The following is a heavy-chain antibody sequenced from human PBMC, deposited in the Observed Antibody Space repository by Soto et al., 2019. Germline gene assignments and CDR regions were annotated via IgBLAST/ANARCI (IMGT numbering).Heavy chain of an antibody. D-gene: IGHD3-9*01. V-gene: IGHV1-18*01. J-gene: IGHJ4*02. CDR2: ISPHNYNT. Sequence: QVQLVQSGAEVKKPGGSVKVSCSASGYTFTHFYITWVRQAPGQGLEWMGAISPHNYNTYFAQKFQCRVTLTTATSPSTAYMELRSLRSDDTAVYYCARDEGGYDILTGYYKAHHFDYWGQGVLVTVSS. CDR1: GYTFTHFY. CDR3: ARDEGGYDILTGYYKAHHFDY.